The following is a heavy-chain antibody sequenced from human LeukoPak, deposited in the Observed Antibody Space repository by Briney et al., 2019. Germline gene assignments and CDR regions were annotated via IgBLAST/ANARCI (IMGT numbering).Heavy chain of an antibody. CDR1: GGTFSSYA. V-gene: IGHV1-69*04. CDR3: VLSAMPYYYGMDV. J-gene: IGHJ6*02. CDR2: IIPILGIA. Sequence: ASVKVSCKASGGTFSSYAISWVRQAPGQGLEWMGRIIPILGIANYAQKFQGRVTITADKSTSTAYVELSSLRSEDTAVYYCVLSAMPYYYGMDVWGQGTTVTVSS. D-gene: IGHD2-2*01.